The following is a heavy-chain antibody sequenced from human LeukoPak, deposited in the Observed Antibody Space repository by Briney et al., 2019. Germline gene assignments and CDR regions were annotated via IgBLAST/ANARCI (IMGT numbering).Heavy chain of an antibody. V-gene: IGHV3-23*01. J-gene: IGHJ3*01. Sequence: PGGSLRLSCAASGFTFDDYGMSWVRQAPGKGLEWVSAVANHGRSTYYIDSVKGRFTISRDDSKNTLYLQLNSLRAEDTAMYYCVKDAWGSGSYWCAYDVWGQGTVVTVSS. D-gene: IGHD3-10*01. CDR3: VKDAWGSGSYWCAYDV. CDR2: VANHGRST. CDR1: GFTFDDYG.